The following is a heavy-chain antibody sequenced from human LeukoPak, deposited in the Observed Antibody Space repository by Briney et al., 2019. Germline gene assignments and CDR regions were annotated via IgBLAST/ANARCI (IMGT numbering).Heavy chain of an antibody. CDR1: GFTFSSYS. Sequence: PGGSLRLSCAASGFTFSSYSMNWVRQAPGKGLEWISYIRSSSRTIYYADSVKGRFTISRDNAKNSLFLQMNSLRADDTAVYYCARDTLGEGEDANYAVYYFDYWGQGTVVTVSS. CDR3: ARDTLGEGEDANYAVYYFDY. J-gene: IGHJ4*02. V-gene: IGHV3-48*01. CDR2: IRSSSRTI. D-gene: IGHD4/OR15-4a*01.